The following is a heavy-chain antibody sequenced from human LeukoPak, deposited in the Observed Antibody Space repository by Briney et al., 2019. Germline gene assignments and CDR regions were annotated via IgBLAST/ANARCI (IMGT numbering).Heavy chain of an antibody. Sequence: PSETLSLTCAVYGGSFSGYYWSWIRQPPGKGLEWIGEINHSGSTNYNPSLKSRVTILVDTSKNQFSLKLSSVTAADTAVYYCARHRGVMHVGGRSSTLDYWGQGTLVTVSS. D-gene: IGHD2-15*01. V-gene: IGHV4-34*01. CDR3: ARHRGVMHVGGRSSTLDY. CDR2: INHSGST. J-gene: IGHJ4*02. CDR1: GGSFSGYY.